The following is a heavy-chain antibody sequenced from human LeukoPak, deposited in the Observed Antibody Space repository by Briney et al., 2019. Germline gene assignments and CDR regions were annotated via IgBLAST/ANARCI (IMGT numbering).Heavy chain of an antibody. V-gene: IGHV3-23*01. CDR3: AKDPVVYHGGSGWHYFDY. J-gene: IGHJ4*02. CDR2: IGGTGDRT. CDR1: RFTFSSYA. Sequence: PGGSLRLSCAASRFTFSSYAMSWVRQAPGRGLEWVATIGGTGDRTCYADSVKGRFTISRDNSMDTLFLQMNSLKGEDTAVYYCAKDPVVYHGGSGWHYFDYWGQGTLVTVSS. D-gene: IGHD6-19*01.